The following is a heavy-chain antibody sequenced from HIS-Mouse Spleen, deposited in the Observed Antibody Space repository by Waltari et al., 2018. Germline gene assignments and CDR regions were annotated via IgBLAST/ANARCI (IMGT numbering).Heavy chain of an antibody. V-gene: IGHV4-39*07. Sequence: QLQLQESGPGLVKPSETLCLTCTVSGGPLSRSSYSWGWYRQPPGKGLEWIGSIYYSGSTYYNPSLKSRVTISVDTSKNQFSLKLSSVTAADTAVYYCAREIPYSSSWYDWYFDLWGRGTLVTVSS. D-gene: IGHD6-13*01. CDR2: IYYSGST. CDR1: GGPLSRSSYS. CDR3: AREIPYSSSWYDWYFDL. J-gene: IGHJ2*01.